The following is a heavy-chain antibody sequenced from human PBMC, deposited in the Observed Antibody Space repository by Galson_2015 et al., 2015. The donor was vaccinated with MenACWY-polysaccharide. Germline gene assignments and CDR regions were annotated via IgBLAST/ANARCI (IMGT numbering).Heavy chain of an antibody. Sequence: SMRLSCAASGFTFRNYWMTWVRQAPGKGLEWVANIKKDGSEKYYVDSVKGRFTVSRDNAKISLYLQMNSLSAEDTAVYSCARGHYGMDVWGQGTTVTVSS. V-gene: IGHV3-7*04. CDR1: GFTFRNYW. CDR3: ARGHYGMDV. J-gene: IGHJ6*02. CDR2: IKKDGSEK.